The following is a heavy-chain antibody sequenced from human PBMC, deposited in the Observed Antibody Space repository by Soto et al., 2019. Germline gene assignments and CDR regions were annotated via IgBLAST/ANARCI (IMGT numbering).Heavy chain of an antibody. CDR3: ARDFVGATPDESPRGTPLTN. CDR1: GFTFSSYW. V-gene: IGHV3-7*05. CDR2: IKQDGSEK. J-gene: IGHJ4*02. D-gene: IGHD1-26*01. Sequence: GGSLRLSCAASGFTFSSYWMSWVRQAPGKGLEWVANIKQDGSEKYYVDSVKGRFTISRDNAKNSLYLQMNSLRAEDTAVYYCARDFVGATPDESPRGTPLTNWGQGTLVTVSS.